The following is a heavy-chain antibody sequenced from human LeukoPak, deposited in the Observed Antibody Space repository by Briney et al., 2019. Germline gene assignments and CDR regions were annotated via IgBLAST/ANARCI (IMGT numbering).Heavy chain of an antibody. Sequence: PGGSLRLSCAASGFTFSSYAMSWVRQAPGKGLEWVSAISGSGGSTYYADSVKGRFTISRDNAKNSLYLQMNSLRAEDTAVYYCARDKAWLELRQHKDAFDIWGQGTMVTVSS. J-gene: IGHJ3*02. CDR2: ISGSGGST. CDR3: ARDKAWLELRQHKDAFDI. CDR1: GFTFSSYA. V-gene: IGHV3-23*01. D-gene: IGHD1-7*01.